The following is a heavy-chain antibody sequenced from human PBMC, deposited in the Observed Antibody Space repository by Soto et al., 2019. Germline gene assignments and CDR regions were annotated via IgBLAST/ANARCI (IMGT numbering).Heavy chain of an antibody. CDR1: GGSISSYY. CDR2: IYTSGST. J-gene: IGHJ3*02. CDR3: ARDSNYYGSGSPLAIDAFDI. V-gene: IGHV4-4*07. D-gene: IGHD3-10*01. Sequence: QVQLQESGPGLVKPSETLSLTCTVSGGSISSYYWSWIRQPAGKGLEWFGGIYTSGSTNYNPSLKSRVTMSVDTSKNQFSLKLSSVTAADTAVYYCARDSNYYGSGSPLAIDAFDIWGQGTMVTVSS.